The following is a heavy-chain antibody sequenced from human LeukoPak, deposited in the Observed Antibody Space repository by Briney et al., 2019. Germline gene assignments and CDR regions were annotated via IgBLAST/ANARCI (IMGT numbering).Heavy chain of an antibody. J-gene: IGHJ4*02. CDR1: GFTFSSYA. CDR2: ISSNGGST. Sequence: GGSLRFSCAASGFTFSSYAMHWVRQAPGKGLEYVSAISSNGGSTYYANSVKGRFTISRDNSKNTLYLQMGSLRAEDMAVYYCARGMGYSYGDYWGQGTLVTVSS. CDR3: ARGMGYSYGDY. V-gene: IGHV3-64*01. D-gene: IGHD5-18*01.